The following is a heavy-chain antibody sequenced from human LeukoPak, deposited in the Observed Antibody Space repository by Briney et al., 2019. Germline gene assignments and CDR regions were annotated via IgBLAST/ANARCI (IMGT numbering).Heavy chain of an antibody. CDR1: GASISSGNYY. J-gene: IGHJ6*03. Sequence: KPSETLSLTCTVSGASISSGNYYWSWLRQPAGKGLEWIGRIYTRGSTKYTPSLKSRVTMSVDTSKNQFSLKLSSVTAAETAVYYCARGTRYCSSTSCYVNYYYYSYMDVWGKGTTVTVSS. V-gene: IGHV4-61*02. D-gene: IGHD2-2*01. CDR2: IYTRGST. CDR3: ARGTRYCSSTSCYVNYYYYSYMDV.